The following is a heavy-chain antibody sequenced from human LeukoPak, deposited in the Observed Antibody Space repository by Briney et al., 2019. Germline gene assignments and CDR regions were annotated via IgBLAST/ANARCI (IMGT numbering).Heavy chain of an antibody. D-gene: IGHD3-10*01. V-gene: IGHV4-34*01. Sequence: SETLSLTCSVYCGSFSGYYWSWIRQPPEKGLEWIGEINHSGSTKYNPSLKSRVTISVDTSKNQFSLKLSSVTAADTAVYYCARGSIRYGSGKYYWGQGTLVTVSS. CDR1: CGSFSGYY. J-gene: IGHJ4*02. CDR3: ARGSIRYGSGKYY. CDR2: INHSGST.